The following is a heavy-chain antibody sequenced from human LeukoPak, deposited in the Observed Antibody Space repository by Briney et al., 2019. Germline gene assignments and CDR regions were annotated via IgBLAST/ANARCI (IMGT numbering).Heavy chain of an antibody. V-gene: IGHV3-64D*09. D-gene: IGHD3-9*01. Sequence: QPGGSLRLSCSASGFPFSSYAMHWVRQAPGKGLEYVSAISDSGGSTYYADSVKGRFTISRDNSKNTLYLQMSSLRAEDTAVYYCARGHDILTPPWADWGQGTLVTVSS. CDR1: GFPFSSYA. J-gene: IGHJ1*01. CDR2: ISDSGGST. CDR3: ARGHDILTPPWAD.